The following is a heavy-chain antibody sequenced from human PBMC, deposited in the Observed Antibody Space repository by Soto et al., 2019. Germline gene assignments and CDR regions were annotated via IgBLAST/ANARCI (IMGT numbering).Heavy chain of an antibody. CDR1: GYTFSCCG. V-gene: IGHV1-18*01. Sequence: QVQLVQSGAEVKKPGASVKVSCKASGYTFSCCGIIWVRQAPEQGLESMGWISGYNGNTNYAQKFQARVTMTTDTSTNTAYMELRRLRSDDTAVYYCARDTTQGWVVPWGQGTLVTVSP. D-gene: IGHD1-26*01. J-gene: IGHJ5*02. CDR3: ARDTTQGWVVP. CDR2: ISGYNGNT.